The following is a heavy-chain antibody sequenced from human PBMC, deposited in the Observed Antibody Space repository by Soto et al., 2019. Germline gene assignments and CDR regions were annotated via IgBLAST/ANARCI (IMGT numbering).Heavy chain of an antibody. CDR2: ISNTGVTT. CDR3: AKDKTGVRGGYYYYGVDV. D-gene: IGHD1-1*01. V-gene: IGHV3-23*01. J-gene: IGHJ6*02. Sequence: GGSLRLSCAASGFPFSTYTMNWVRQAPGKGLEWVSAISNTGVTTFYSASVKGRFTISRDNSKNTLYLQMNSLRAEDTAVYFCAKDKTGVRGGYYYYGVDVWGQGTTVTVSS. CDR1: GFPFSTYT.